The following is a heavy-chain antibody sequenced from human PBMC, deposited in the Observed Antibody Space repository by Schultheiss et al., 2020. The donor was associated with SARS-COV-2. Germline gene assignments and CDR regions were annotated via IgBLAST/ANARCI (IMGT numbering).Heavy chain of an antibody. Sequence: ASVKVSCKASGYTFTSYGISWVRQAPGQGLEWMGWISAYNGNTNYAQKFQGRVTMTEDTSTDTAYMELSSLRSEDTAVYYCATRGSSGWYWDYWGQGTLVTVSS. V-gene: IGHV1-18*04. CDR3: ATRGSSGWYWDY. J-gene: IGHJ4*02. D-gene: IGHD6-19*01. CDR1: GYTFTSYG. CDR2: ISAYNGNT.